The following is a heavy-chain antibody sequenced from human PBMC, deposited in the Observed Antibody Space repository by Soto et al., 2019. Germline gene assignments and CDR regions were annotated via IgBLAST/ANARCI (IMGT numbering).Heavy chain of an antibody. Sequence: GASVKVSCKASGYTFTSYGISWVRQAPGQGLEWMGWISAYNGNTNYAQKLQGRVTMTTDTSTSTAYMELRSLRSDDTAVYYCARDAPVGIAAAGTTEKFDYWGQGTLVTVSS. J-gene: IGHJ4*02. D-gene: IGHD6-13*01. CDR3: ARDAPVGIAAAGTTEKFDY. V-gene: IGHV1-18*01. CDR2: ISAYNGNT. CDR1: GYTFTSYG.